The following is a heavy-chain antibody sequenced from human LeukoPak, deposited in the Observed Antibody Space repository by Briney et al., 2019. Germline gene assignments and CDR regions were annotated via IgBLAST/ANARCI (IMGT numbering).Heavy chain of an antibody. D-gene: IGHD4-17*01. CDR2: ISASGATT. J-gene: IGHJ6*02. V-gene: IGHV3-23*01. Sequence: GGSLRLSCAASGFTFSSYAMTWVRQAPGKGLEWASAISASGATTYYVDSVKGRFTNSRDNSKSTLYLQMNSLRAEDTAVYYCANLYGDSSNGLDVWGQGTTVTVS. CDR1: GFTFSSYA. CDR3: ANLYGDSSNGLDV.